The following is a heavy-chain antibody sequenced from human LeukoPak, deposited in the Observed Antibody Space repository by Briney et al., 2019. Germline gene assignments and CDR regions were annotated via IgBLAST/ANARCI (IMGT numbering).Heavy chain of an antibody. J-gene: IGHJ4*02. CDR2: ISAYIGKT. D-gene: IGHD4-23*01. Sequence: ASVNVSYKPSGCTVTRYGINWVGQAPGQGLEWVGWISAYIGKTNQAQEVQGRVTMTTDTSTSTAYMELRSLRSDDTAVYYCGRGEGGDKFDYWGQGTLVTVSS. V-gene: IGHV1-18*01. CDR3: GRGEGGDKFDY. CDR1: GCTVTRYG.